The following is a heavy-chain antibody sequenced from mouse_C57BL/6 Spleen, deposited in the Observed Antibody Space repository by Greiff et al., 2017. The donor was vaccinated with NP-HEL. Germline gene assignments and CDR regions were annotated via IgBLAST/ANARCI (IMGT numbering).Heavy chain of an antibody. CDR1: GFTFSSYA. CDR3: ARDAIYYYGSSFAWFAY. CDR2: ISDGGSYT. D-gene: IGHD1-1*01. Sequence: DVHLVESGGGLVKPGGSLKLSCAASGFTFSSYAMSWVRQTPEQRLEWVATISDGGSYTYYPDNVKGRFTISRDNAKNNLYLQMSHLKSEDTAMYYCARDAIYYYGSSFAWFAYWGQGTLVTVSA. J-gene: IGHJ3*01. V-gene: IGHV5-4*01.